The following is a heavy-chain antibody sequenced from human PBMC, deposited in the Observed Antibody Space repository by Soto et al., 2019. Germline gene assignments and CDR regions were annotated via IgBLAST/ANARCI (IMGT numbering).Heavy chain of an antibody. V-gene: IGHV4-34*01. CDR3: ARAAVAAGGPFDY. Sequence: PSETLSLTCAVSGGSVSGFLWGWIRQPPGKGLEWIGEVNHGGSTNYNPSLKSRVTISSDTSKNHFSLTLRSVTAADTAVYYCARAAVAAGGPFDYWGQGTLVTVSS. J-gene: IGHJ4*02. CDR1: GGSVSGFL. D-gene: IGHD2-15*01. CDR2: VNHGGST.